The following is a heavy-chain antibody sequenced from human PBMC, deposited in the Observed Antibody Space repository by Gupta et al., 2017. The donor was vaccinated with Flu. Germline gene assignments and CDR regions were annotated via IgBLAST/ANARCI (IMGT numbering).Heavy chain of an antibody. V-gene: IGHV1-8*01. D-gene: IGHD2-21*02. CDR2: MNPNSGHT. Sequence: QVQLVQSGAEVKRPGASVKVSCKASGYTFTNYDINWVRQATGQGLEWMGGMNPNSGHTAYAQKLQGRVTMTRNTSIRVAYMELSSLRSEDTAVYYCARLRSCGGDCYYLDPGGQETLVTVSS. CDR1: GYTFTNYD. J-gene: IGHJ5*02. CDR3: ARLRSCGGDCYYLDP.